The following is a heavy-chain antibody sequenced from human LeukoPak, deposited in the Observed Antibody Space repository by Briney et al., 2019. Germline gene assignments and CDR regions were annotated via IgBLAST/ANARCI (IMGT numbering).Heavy chain of an antibody. V-gene: IGHV3-48*03. D-gene: IGHD3-22*01. CDR1: GFTFSSYE. CDR3: AREGYYDSSAYYYYYYMDV. J-gene: IGHJ6*03. Sequence: GGSLRLSCAASGFTFSSYEMNWVRQAPGKGLEWVSYISRSGSTIYYADSVKGRFTISRDNAKNSLYLQMNSLRAEDTAVYYCAREGYYDSSAYYYYYYMDVWGKGTTVTVSS. CDR2: ISRSGSTI.